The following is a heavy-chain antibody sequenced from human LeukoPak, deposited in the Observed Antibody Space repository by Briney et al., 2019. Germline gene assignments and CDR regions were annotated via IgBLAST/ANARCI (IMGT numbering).Heavy chain of an antibody. V-gene: IGHV4-59*01. J-gene: IGHJ5*02. CDR3: AREASGPSFDP. CDR1: GGSIRSYY. CDR2: IYYSGST. D-gene: IGHD6-25*01. Sequence: SETLSLTCTASGGSIRSYYWSWIRQPPGKGLEWIGYIYYSGSTNYNPSLKSRVTISVDTSKNQFSLKLSSVTAADTAVYYCAREASGPSFDPWGQGTLVTVSS.